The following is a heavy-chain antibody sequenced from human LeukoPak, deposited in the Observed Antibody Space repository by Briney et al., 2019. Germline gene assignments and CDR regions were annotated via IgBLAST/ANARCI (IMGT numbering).Heavy chain of an antibody. CDR2: INHSGST. CDR3: ASVPSITMVRGVSDGMDV. J-gene: IGHJ6*02. Sequence: SETLSLTCAVYGGSFSGYYWSWIRQPPGKGLEWIGEINHSGSTNYNPSLKSRVTISVDTSKNQFSLKLSSVTAADTAVYYCASVPSITMVRGVSDGMDVWGQGTTVTVSS. CDR1: GGSFSGYY. V-gene: IGHV4-34*01. D-gene: IGHD3-10*01.